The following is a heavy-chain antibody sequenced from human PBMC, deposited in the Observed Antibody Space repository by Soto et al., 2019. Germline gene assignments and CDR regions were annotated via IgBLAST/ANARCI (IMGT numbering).Heavy chain of an antibody. CDR1: GFTFNAYA. Sequence: GGSLRLSCAASGFTFNAYAMTWVRRAPGKGLEWVSGINWTGGSTGYADSVKGRVTISRDNAKNSLYLQMNSLRAEDTALYYCARSYDSSGYYYYYYYGMDVWGRGTTVTVSS. D-gene: IGHD3-22*01. J-gene: IGHJ6*02. CDR2: INWTGGST. V-gene: IGHV3-20*04. CDR3: ARSYDSSGYYYYYYYGMDV.